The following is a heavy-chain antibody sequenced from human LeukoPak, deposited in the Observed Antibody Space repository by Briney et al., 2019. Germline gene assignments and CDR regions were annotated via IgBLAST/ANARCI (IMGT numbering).Heavy chain of an antibody. D-gene: IGHD7-27*01. Sequence: GGSLRLSCSASGFTVSNYYMSWVRQAPGKGLEWVSVIYTSGATYYADSVKGRFSISRDISKNALYLQMNSLRGGDTAVYYCARPVGTEYWGQGTLVTVSS. CDR3: ARPVGTEY. CDR1: GFTVSNYY. V-gene: IGHV3-66*04. CDR2: IYTSGAT. J-gene: IGHJ4*02.